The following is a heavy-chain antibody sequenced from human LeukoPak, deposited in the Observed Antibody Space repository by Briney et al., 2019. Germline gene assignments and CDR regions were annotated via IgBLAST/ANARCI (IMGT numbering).Heavy chain of an antibody. V-gene: IGHV3-11*04. J-gene: IGHJ4*02. D-gene: IGHD6-19*01. CDR1: GFTFSDYY. CDR2: ISSSSSTI. CDR3: ARDSSGWYHLVSD. Sequence: PGGSLRLSCAASGFTFSDYYMSWIRQAPGKGLEWVSYISSSSSTIYYADSVKGRFTISRDNAKNSLYLQMNSLRAEDTAVYYCARDSSGWYHLVSDWGQGTLVTVSS.